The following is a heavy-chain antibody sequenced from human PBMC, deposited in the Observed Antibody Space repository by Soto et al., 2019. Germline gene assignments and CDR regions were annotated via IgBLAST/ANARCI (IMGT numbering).Heavy chain of an antibody. V-gene: IGHV3-53*01. J-gene: IGHJ5*02. D-gene: IGHD2-15*01. CDR3: ARDCRGCSCYPALGA. Sequence: EVHLVESGGGLIQPGGSLTLSCAASGFAVSNTYMSWVRQAPGRGLEWVSFIYSDGTTCYADSVKGRFTISRDTSKNTPALQMNSLRAEDTAVYYCARDCRGCSCYPALGAWGQGTLVTVSS. CDR1: GFAVSNTY. CDR2: IYSDGTT.